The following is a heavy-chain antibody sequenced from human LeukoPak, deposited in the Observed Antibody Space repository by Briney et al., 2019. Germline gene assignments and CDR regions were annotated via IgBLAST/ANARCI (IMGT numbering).Heavy chain of an antibody. Sequence: PGESLKISCKGSGYSFTSYWIGWVRQMPGKGLGWMGIIYPGDPDTRYSPSFQGQVTISADKSISTAYLQWSSLKASDTAMYYCARQEEWLRPPFDYWGQGTLVTVSS. V-gene: IGHV5-51*01. D-gene: IGHD5-12*01. J-gene: IGHJ4*02. CDR2: IYPGDPDT. CDR1: GYSFTSYW. CDR3: ARQEEWLRPPFDY.